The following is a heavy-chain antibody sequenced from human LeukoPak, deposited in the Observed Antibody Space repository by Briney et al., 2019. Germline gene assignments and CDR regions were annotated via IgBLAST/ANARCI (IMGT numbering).Heavy chain of an antibody. CDR2: ISDDGSNK. Sequence: PGRSLRLSCAASGFTFSSYAMHWVRQTQGKGLEWVTLISDDGSNKYYADSVKGRFTISRDNSKNTLYLQMNSLRSEDTAVYYCARDTHYGSPNYFDYWGQGTLVTVSS. CDR1: GFTFSSYA. D-gene: IGHD4-17*01. J-gene: IGHJ4*02. V-gene: IGHV3-30-3*01. CDR3: ARDTHYGSPNYFDY.